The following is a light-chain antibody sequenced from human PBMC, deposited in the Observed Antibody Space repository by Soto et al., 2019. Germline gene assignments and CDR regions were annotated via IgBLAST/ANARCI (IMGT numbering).Light chain of an antibody. J-gene: IGLJ1*01. CDR3: SSYTSRSTNV. CDR2: EVS. CDR1: SSDVGGYNY. Sequence: QSLLTQPASVSGSPGESITISCTGTSSDVGGYNYVSWYQQHPGKAPKLMIYEVSNRPSGVSNRFSGSKSGNTASLTISGLQAEEEADYYCSSYTSRSTNVFGTGTKVTVL. V-gene: IGLV2-14*01.